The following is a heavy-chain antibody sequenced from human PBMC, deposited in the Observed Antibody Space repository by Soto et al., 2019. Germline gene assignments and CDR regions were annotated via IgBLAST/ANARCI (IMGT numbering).Heavy chain of an antibody. CDR1: GFTFSSYS. CDR3: AREVFGVATGVYFDY. J-gene: IGHJ4*02. V-gene: IGHV3-21*01. CDR2: ISSSSSYI. Sequence: GGSLRLSCAASGFTFSSYSMNWVRQDPGKGLEWVSSISSSSSYIYYADSVKGRFTISRDNAKNSLYLQMNSLRAEDTAVYYCAREVFGVATGVYFDYWGQGTLVTVSS. D-gene: IGHD3-3*01.